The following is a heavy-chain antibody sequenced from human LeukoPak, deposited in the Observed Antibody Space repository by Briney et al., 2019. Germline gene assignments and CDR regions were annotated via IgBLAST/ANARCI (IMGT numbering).Heavy chain of an antibody. CDR2: ISSSGNSI. D-gene: IGHD6-19*01. Sequence: PGGSLRLSCAASGFTFRSYEMNWVRQAPGKGLEWVSYISSSGNSIYYADSVKGRFTISRDNAKNSLYLQMNSLRAEDTAVYYCARVQRGIAVALDYWGQGTLATVSS. V-gene: IGHV3-48*03. J-gene: IGHJ4*02. CDR1: GFTFRSYE. CDR3: ARVQRGIAVALDY.